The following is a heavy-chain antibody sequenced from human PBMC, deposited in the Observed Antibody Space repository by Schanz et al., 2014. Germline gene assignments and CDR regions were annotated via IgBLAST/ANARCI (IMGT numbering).Heavy chain of an antibody. CDR2: IYSGGST. CDR1: GFTVNTNY. D-gene: IGHD6-19*01. V-gene: IGHV3-53*01. J-gene: IGHJ4*02. CDR3: ARKTDSSGTGDY. Sequence: EVQLVESGGGLIQPGGSLRLSCAVSGFTVNTNYMSWVRQAPGKGLEWVAVIYSGGSTFYTDSVKGRFTISRDNSKNTLYLQMNRLIAEDTAVYYCARKTDSSGTGDYWGQGPLATVSS.